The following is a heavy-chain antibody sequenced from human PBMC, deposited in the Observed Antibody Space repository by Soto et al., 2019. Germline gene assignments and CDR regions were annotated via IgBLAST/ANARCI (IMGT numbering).Heavy chain of an antibody. D-gene: IGHD1-26*01. CDR2: IVVISKTA. CDR1: GSTFNNFA. CDR3: ARAIKRWEVNYYFDF. Sequence: QVVLLQSGAEVKEPGSSVRVSCQVSGSTFNNFAFSWVRQAPGHGPEWMGGIVVISKTAEYSQRFQDRVTITADTSTNTLSMEVGSLTVEDTAVYYCARAIKRWEVNYYFDFWGQGTLVTVSS. J-gene: IGHJ4*02. V-gene: IGHV1-69*06.